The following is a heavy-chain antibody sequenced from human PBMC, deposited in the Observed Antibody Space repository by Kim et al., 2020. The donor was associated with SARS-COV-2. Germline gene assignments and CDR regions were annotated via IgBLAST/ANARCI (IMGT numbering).Heavy chain of an antibody. D-gene: IGHD3-10*01. CDR1: GYSFTSYW. Sequence: GESLKISCKGSGYSFTSYWISWVRQMPGKGLEWMGRIDPNDSAANLSPSFQGHVTISADRSINTAYLQWSTLQASDTAIYFCARHYGSGSSDLWGQGTLVTVSS. CDR3: ARHYGSGSSDL. J-gene: IGHJ5*02. CDR2: IDPNDSAA. V-gene: IGHV5-10-1*01.